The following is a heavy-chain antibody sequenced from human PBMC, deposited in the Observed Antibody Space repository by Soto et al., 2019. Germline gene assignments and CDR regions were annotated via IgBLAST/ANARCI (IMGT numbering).Heavy chain of an antibody. D-gene: IGHD4-4*01. Sequence: ESGGGLVKPGGSLRLSCAASGFTFSSYSMNWVRQAPGKGLEWVSSISSSSSYIYYADSVKGRFTISRDNAKNSLYLQMNSLRAEDTAVYYCARDPYSNYVLAYDFDYWGQGTLVTVSS. V-gene: IGHV3-21*01. CDR2: ISSSSSYI. CDR1: GFTFSSYS. J-gene: IGHJ4*02. CDR3: ARDPYSNYVLAYDFDY.